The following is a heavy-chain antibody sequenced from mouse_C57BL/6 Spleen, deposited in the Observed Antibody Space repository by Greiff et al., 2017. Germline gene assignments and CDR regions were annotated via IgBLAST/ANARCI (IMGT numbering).Heavy chain of an antibody. D-gene: IGHD6-5*01. V-gene: IGHV1-26*01. J-gene: IGHJ4*01. CDR1: GYTFTDYY. CDR2: INPNNGGT. CDR3: APSYRAMDY. Sequence: VQLQQSGPELVKPGASVKISCKASGYTFTDYYMNWVKQSHGKSLEWIGDINPNNGGTSYNQKFKGKATLTVDKSSSTAYMELRSLTSEDSAVYYCAPSYRAMDYWGQGTSVTVSS.